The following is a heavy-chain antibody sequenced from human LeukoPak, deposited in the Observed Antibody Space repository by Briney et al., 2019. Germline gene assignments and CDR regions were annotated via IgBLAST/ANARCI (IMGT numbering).Heavy chain of an antibody. J-gene: IGHJ3*02. Sequence: SVKISCKASGGTFSGRAISWVRQAPGQGLEWMGGIIPIFGTAKYAQKFQGRVTITADESTRTAYMELSSLRSDDTAVYYCARVGVQEAFDIWGQGTMVIVSS. CDR1: GGTFSGRA. V-gene: IGHV1-69*13. D-gene: IGHD3-10*01. CDR3: ARVGVQEAFDI. CDR2: IIPIFGTA.